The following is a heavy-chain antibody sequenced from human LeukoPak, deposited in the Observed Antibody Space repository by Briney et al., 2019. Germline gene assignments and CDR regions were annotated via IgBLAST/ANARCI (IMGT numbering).Heavy chain of an antibody. CDR1: GFTFSSYG. Sequence: GRSLRLSCAASGFTFSSYGMHWVRQAPGKGLEWVAVIWYGGSNKYYADSVKGRFTISRYNSKNTLYLQMNSLRAEDTAVYYCAKEDYSSSFDYWGQGTLVTASS. J-gene: IGHJ4*02. D-gene: IGHD4-11*01. CDR3: AKEDYSSSFDY. CDR2: IWYGGSNK. V-gene: IGHV3-30*18.